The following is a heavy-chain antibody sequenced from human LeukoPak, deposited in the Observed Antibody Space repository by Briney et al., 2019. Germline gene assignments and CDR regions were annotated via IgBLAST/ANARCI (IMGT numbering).Heavy chain of an antibody. CDR3: ARGRNCGGDCYYFAY. J-gene: IGHJ4*02. V-gene: IGHV4-39*07. Sequence: SETLSLTCTVSGGSISSSSYYWGWIRQSLGKGLEWIGTIYFTGSTYYNPSLKSRVTISVDTSKNQFSLKLSSVTAADTAVYYCARGRNCGGDCYYFAYWGQGTLVTVSS. CDR1: GGSISSSSYY. D-gene: IGHD2-21*02. CDR2: IYFTGST.